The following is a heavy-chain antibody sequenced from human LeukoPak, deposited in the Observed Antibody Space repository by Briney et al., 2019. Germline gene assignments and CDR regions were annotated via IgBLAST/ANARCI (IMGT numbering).Heavy chain of an antibody. D-gene: IGHD2-15*01. J-gene: IGHJ2*01. Sequence: PSETLSLTCAVYGGSFSGYNWSWIRQPPGRGLEWIGEINHSGSTNYNPSLKSRVTISVDTSKNQFSLQLSSVTAADTAVYYCAGGGRMAVVYWYFGLWGRGTLVTVSS. CDR1: GGSFSGYN. CDR2: INHSGST. CDR3: AGGGRMAVVYWYFGL. V-gene: IGHV4-34*01.